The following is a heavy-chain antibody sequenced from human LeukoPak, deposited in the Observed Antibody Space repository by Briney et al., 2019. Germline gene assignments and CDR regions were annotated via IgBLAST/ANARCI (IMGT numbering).Heavy chain of an antibody. CDR2: IKQDGSER. CDR1: GFTFSSYW. Sequence: GGSLRLSCAASGFTFSSYWMSWVRQAPGKGLEWVANIKQDGSERYYVDSVKGRFTISRDNAKNSLYLQMNSLRAEDTAVYYCARDFSYGLLSIVDYFDYWGQGTLVTVSS. J-gene: IGHJ4*02. V-gene: IGHV3-7*01. D-gene: IGHD5-18*01. CDR3: ARDFSYGLLSIVDYFDY.